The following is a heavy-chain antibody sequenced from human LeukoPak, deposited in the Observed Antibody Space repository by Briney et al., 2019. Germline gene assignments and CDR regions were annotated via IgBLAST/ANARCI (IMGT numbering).Heavy chain of an antibody. CDR3: ASASQWLVWGD. CDR2: MYYSGST. J-gene: IGHJ1*01. D-gene: IGHD6-19*01. Sequence: SETLSLTCTVSGGSISSYYWNWIRQPPGKGLEWIGYMYYSGSTNYFPSLKSRVTMSLDTSKNQLSLTLSSMTAADTAVYYCASASQWLVWGDWGQGTLVTVSS. CDR1: GGSISSYY. V-gene: IGHV4-59*12.